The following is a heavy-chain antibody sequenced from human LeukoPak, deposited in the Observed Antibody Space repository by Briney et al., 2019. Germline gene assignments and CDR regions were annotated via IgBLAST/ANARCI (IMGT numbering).Heavy chain of an antibody. Sequence: GGSLRLSCAASGFTFSTYAMSWVRQAPGKGLEWVSYISSSGTTMYYADSVKGRFTISRDNAKNLLYLQMNSLRAEDTAFYYCARESSGGYYFEVFDIWGQGTMVTVSS. CDR2: ISSSGTTM. CDR3: ARESSGGYYFEVFDI. CDR1: GFTFSTYA. D-gene: IGHD3-22*01. J-gene: IGHJ3*02. V-gene: IGHV3-48*03.